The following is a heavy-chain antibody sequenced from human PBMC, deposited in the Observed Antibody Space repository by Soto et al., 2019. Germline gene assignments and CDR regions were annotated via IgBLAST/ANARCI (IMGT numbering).Heavy chain of an antibody. V-gene: IGHV4-39*01. J-gene: IGHJ6*03. D-gene: IGHD3-10*01. CDR3: ARRGEAYGTYYYYYMDV. Sequence: SETLSLTCTVSGGSISSSSYYWGWIRQPPGKGLEWIGSIYYSGSTYYNPSLKSRVTISVDTSKSQFSLKLSSVTAAGTAVYYCARRGEAYGTYYYYYMDVWGKGTTVTVSS. CDR1: GGSISSSSYY. CDR2: IYYSGST.